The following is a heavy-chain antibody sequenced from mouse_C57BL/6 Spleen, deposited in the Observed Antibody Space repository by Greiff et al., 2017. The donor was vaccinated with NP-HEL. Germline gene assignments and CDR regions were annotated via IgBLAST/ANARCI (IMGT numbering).Heavy chain of an antibody. J-gene: IGHJ2*01. CDR3: ARGGIITTVFDY. CDR2: ISYDGSK. V-gene: IGHV3-6*01. CDR1: GYSITSGYY. Sequence: EVQRVESGPGLVKPSQSLSLTCSVTGYSITSGYYWNWIRQFPGNKLEWRGYISYDGSKNYNPSLKNRISITRATSKNQFFLKLNSVTTEDTATYYCARGGIITTVFDYWGQGTTLTVSS. D-gene: IGHD1-1*01.